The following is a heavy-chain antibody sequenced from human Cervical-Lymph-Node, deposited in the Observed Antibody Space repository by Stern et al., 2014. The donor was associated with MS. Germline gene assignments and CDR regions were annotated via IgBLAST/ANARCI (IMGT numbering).Heavy chain of an antibody. CDR3: ARGIVTNRPAATLHNLFDP. Sequence: VQLVESGAEVKKPGSSVNVSCKASGGTFSSSYAVSWVRQAPGPGLEWMGRIIPMIGLANYAQKFQTRLTITADKSSSTVYMKLSSLTSEDTALYYCARGIVTNRPAATLHNLFDPWGQGTRVTVSS. D-gene: IGHD2-15*01. CDR2: IIPMIGLA. V-gene: IGHV1-69*09. CDR1: GGTFSSSYA. J-gene: IGHJ5*02.